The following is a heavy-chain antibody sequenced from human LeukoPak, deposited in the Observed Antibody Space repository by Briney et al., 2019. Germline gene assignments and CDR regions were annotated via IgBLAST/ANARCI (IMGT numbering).Heavy chain of an antibody. Sequence: PGNSLRLSCTASGLTFSPFWMNWVRQAPGKGLVWVSRIDNAGSITTYADSVKGRFTISRDNAENTLYLQMNSLRVEDTAVYYCARGRPHGNDYWGQGTLVTVSS. D-gene: IGHD4-23*01. CDR1: GLTFSPFW. CDR3: ARGRPHGNDY. CDR2: IDNAGSIT. J-gene: IGHJ4*02. V-gene: IGHV3-74*03.